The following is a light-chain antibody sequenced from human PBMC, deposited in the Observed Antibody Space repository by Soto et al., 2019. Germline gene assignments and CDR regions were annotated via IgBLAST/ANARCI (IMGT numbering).Light chain of an antibody. CDR1: SSDIGGYNY. CDR2: EVS. CDR3: SSYTSSDTWV. J-gene: IGLJ3*02. V-gene: IGLV2-14*01. Sequence: QSALTQPASVSGSPGQSITISCTGTSSDIGGYNYVSWCQQHPGKAPKLMIHEVSNRPSGVSNRFSGSKSGNTASLTISGLQAEDEADYYCSSYTSSDTWVFGGGTQLTVL.